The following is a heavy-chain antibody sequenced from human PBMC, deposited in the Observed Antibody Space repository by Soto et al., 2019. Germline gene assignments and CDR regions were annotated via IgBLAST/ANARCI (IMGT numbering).Heavy chain of an antibody. CDR1: GFTFDDYA. V-gene: IGHV3-9*01. CDR2: ISWNSGSI. Sequence: EVQLVESGGGLVQPGRSLRLSCAASGFTFDDYAMHWVRQAPGKGLEWVSGISWNSGSIGYADSVKGRFTISRDNAKNSLYLQMNSLRAEDTALYYCAKNLRFLEWLPLTFDYWGQGTLVTVSS. D-gene: IGHD3-3*01. CDR3: AKNLRFLEWLPLTFDY. J-gene: IGHJ4*02.